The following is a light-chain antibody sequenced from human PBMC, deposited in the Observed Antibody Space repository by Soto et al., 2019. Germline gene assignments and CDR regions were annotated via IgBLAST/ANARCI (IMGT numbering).Light chain of an antibody. J-gene: IGLJ1*01. CDR2: DVS. V-gene: IGLV2-14*01. CDR1: SSDVGGYNY. CDR3: SSYTSSSPYV. Sequence: QSVLTQPASVSGSPGQSITISCPGTSSDVGGYNYVSWYQQYPGKAPKLMIYDVSNRPSGVSNRFSGSKSGNTASLTISGLQAEDEADYYCSSYTSSSPYVFGTGTKLTVL.